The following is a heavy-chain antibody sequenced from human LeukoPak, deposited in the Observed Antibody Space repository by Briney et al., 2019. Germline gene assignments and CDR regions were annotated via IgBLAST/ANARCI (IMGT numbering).Heavy chain of an antibody. J-gene: IGHJ4*02. CDR2: IGTAGDT. CDR3: ARGDSSGYQRNTKLDY. CDR1: GFTFSSYD. D-gene: IGHD3-22*01. Sequence: PGGSLRLSCAASGFTFSSYDMHWVRQTPGKGLERVSAIGTAGDTYYPGSVKGRFTISRENAKNSLYLQMNSLRAGDTAVYYCARGDSSGYQRNTKLDYWGQGTLVTVSS. V-gene: IGHV3-13*01.